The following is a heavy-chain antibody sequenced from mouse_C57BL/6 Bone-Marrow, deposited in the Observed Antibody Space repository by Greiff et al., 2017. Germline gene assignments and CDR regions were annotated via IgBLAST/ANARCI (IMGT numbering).Heavy chain of an antibody. V-gene: IGHV1-53*01. CDR3: ARGAAHATYYFDY. J-gene: IGHJ2*01. CDR2: INPRNGGT. Sequence: VQLQQPGTELVKPGASVKLSCKASGYTFTSYWMHWVKQRPGQGLEWIGNINPRNGGTNYNEKFKSKATLTVDKSSSTAYMQLSSLTSEDSAVDYCARGAAHATYYFDYWGQGTTLTVSS. CDR1: GYTFTSYW. D-gene: IGHD3-2*02.